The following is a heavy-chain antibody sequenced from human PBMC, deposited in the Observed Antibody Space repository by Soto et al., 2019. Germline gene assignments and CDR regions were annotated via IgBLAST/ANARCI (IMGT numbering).Heavy chain of an antibody. Sequence: SVKVSCKASADTFPIFAISWVRQAPGQGLEWMGGIIPTIGTTNYAQRFQGRITITGDESTGTAYMELSSLKSEDTAVYYCARDLGSGYDPGDYWGQ. D-gene: IGHD5-12*01. CDR2: IIPTIGTT. CDR3: ARDLGSGYDPGDY. J-gene: IGHJ4*01. V-gene: IGHV1-69*13. CDR1: ADTFPIFA.